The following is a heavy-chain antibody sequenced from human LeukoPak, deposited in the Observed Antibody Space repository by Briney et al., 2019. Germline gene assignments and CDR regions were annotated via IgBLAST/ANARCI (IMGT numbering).Heavy chain of an antibody. J-gene: IGHJ3*02. CDR2: IYYSGST. V-gene: IGHV4-39*01. CDR1: GGSISSSSYY. Sequence: SETLSLTCTVSGGSISSSSYYWGWLRQPPGKGLEWIGSIYYSGSTYYNPSLKSRVTISVDTSKNQFSLKLSSVTAADTAVYYCARLGYSYSYASDAFDIWGQGTMVTVSS. D-gene: IGHD5-18*01. CDR3: ARLGYSYSYASDAFDI.